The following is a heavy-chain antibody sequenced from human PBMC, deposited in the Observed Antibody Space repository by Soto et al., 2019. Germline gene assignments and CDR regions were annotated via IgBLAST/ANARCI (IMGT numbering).Heavy chain of an antibody. CDR2: ISYDGSNK. CDR3: ARDPRQFNCYYYGMDV. Sequence: PGGSLRLSCAASGFTFSSYAMHWVRQAPGKGLEWVAVISYDGSNKYYADSVKGRFTISRDNSKNTLYLQMNSLRAEDTAVYYCARDPRQFNCYYYGMDVWGQGTTVTVSS. V-gene: IGHV3-30-3*01. J-gene: IGHJ6*02. CDR1: GFTFSSYA. D-gene: IGHD4-4*01.